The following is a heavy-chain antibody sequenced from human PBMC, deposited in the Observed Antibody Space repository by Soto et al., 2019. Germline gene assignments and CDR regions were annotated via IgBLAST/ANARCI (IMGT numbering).Heavy chain of an antibody. J-gene: IGHJ3*02. Sequence: QVQLQQWGAGLLKPSETLSLTCAVYGGSFSGYYWSWIRQPPGKGLEWIGEINHSGSTNYNPSLKSRVTISVDTSKNQFSLKLSSVTAADTAVYFCARGTDCSGGSCYYHLDIWGQGTMVTVSS. D-gene: IGHD2-15*01. CDR3: ARGTDCSGGSCYYHLDI. V-gene: IGHV4-34*01. CDR2: INHSGST. CDR1: GGSFSGYY.